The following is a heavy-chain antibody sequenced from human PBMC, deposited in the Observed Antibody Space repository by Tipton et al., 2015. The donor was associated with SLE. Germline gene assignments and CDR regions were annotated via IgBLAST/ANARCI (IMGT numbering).Heavy chain of an antibody. D-gene: IGHD2-8*01. V-gene: IGHV4-59*01. J-gene: IGHJ6*03. CDR2: VDYSGSP. Sequence: TLSLTCSVSGGSISSYYWSWIRQPPGKGLEWIGYVDYSGSPNYNPSLNGRVTISVDTSKNQFSLKLTPVTAADTAIYYCARESFTNDFYYYMDVWGKGTTVTVSS. CDR1: GGSISSYY. CDR3: ARESFTNDFYYYMDV.